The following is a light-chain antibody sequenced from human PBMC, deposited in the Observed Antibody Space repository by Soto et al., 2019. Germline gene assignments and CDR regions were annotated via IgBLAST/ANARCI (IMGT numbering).Light chain of an antibody. CDR1: ESLLHSNGYTY. V-gene: IGKV2-28*01. J-gene: IGKJ2*01. CDR3: MQALEGPYT. CDR2: LGS. Sequence: DIVMTQSPLSLPVTPGEPASISCRSSESLLHSNGYTYLDWFLQKPGQSPQLLIYLGSTRASGVPDRFSGSGSGTDFTLKISRVEAEDVGVYYCMQALEGPYTFGQGTKLEIK.